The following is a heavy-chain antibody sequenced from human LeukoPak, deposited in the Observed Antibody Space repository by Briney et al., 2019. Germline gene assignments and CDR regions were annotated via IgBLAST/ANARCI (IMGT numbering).Heavy chain of an antibody. D-gene: IGHD6-19*01. CDR2: IRYDGSNK. CDR1: GFTFSSYG. V-gene: IGHV3-30*02. CDR3: AKDVRGYSSVDAFDI. J-gene: IGHJ3*02. Sequence: GGSLRLSCAASGFTFSSYGMHWVRQAPGKGLEWVAFIRYDGSNKYYADSVKGRFTISRDNSKNTLYLQMNSLRAEDTAVYYCAKDVRGYSSVDAFDIWGQGTIVTVS.